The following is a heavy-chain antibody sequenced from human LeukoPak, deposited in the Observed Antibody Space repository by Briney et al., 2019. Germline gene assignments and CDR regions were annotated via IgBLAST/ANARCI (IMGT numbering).Heavy chain of an antibody. CDR3: ARGRSNYYGMDV. Sequence: SETLSLTCSVSDGFINSYYWNWIRRPPGKGLEWVGYIYYNGNTNYSPSLKSRVTMSVDTSKNLFSLKVSSVTAADTAVYYCARGRSNYYGMDVWGQGTTVTVSS. J-gene: IGHJ6*02. CDR1: DGFINSYY. CDR2: IYYNGNT. D-gene: IGHD1-26*01. V-gene: IGHV4-59*01.